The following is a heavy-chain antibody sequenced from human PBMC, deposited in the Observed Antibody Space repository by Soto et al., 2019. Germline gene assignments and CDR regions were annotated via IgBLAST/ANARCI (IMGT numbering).Heavy chain of an antibody. CDR1: GGSISSYY. J-gene: IGHJ4*02. D-gene: IGHD1-26*01. CDR2: ISYSGST. V-gene: IGHV4-59*12. CDR3: AREPTI. Sequence: SETLSLTCTVSGGSISSYYWSWIRQPPGKGLEWIGYISYSGSTNYNPSLKSRVTISVDTSKNQFSLKLSSVTAADTAVYYCAREPTIWGQGTLVTVSS.